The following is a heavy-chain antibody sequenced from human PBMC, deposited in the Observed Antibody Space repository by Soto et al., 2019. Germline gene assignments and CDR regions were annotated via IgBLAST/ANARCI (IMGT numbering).Heavy chain of an antibody. Sequence: QLQLQESGPGLVKPSETLSLTCTVSGGSISSSSYYWGWIRQPPGKGLEWIGSIYYSGSTYYNPSLKSRVTISVDTSKNQFSLKLSSVTAADTAVYYCARHWWGPINPRVPAAKNWFDPWGQGTLVTVSS. CDR1: GGSISSSSYY. D-gene: IGHD2-2*01. J-gene: IGHJ5*02. V-gene: IGHV4-39*01. CDR3: ARHWWGPINPRVPAAKNWFDP. CDR2: IYYSGST.